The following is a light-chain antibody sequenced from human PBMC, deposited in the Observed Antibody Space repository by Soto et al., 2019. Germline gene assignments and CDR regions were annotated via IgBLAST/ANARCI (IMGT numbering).Light chain of an antibody. J-gene: IGKJ2*01. Sequence: DIQMTPSPSTLSASVGDRVTITCRAGQSIRYYLAWYQHRPGKAPELLIYDASTLQNGVSSRFSGSGSETEFTLTISSLQPDDFATYYCQQYDTSYTFGQGTKVDIK. CDR3: QQYDTSYT. V-gene: IGKV1-5*01. CDR2: DAS. CDR1: QSIRYY.